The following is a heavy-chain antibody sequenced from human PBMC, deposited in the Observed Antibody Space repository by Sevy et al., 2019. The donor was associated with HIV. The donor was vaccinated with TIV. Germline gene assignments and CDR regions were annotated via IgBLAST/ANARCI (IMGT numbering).Heavy chain of an antibody. Sequence: GGSLRLSCAASGFTFSSYAMSWVRQAPGKGLEWVSAISGSGGSTYYADSVKGRFTTSRDNSKNTLYLQMNSLRAEDTAVYYCAKDRVDSRLVSDYWGQGTLVTVSS. CDR3: AKDRVDSRLVSDY. D-gene: IGHD6-19*01. J-gene: IGHJ4*02. V-gene: IGHV3-23*01. CDR1: GFTFSSYA. CDR2: ISGSGGST.